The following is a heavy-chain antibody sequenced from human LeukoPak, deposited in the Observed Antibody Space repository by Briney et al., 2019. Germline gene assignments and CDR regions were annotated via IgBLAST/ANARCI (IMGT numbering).Heavy chain of an antibody. CDR1: GFTFSSYS. D-gene: IGHD5-24*01. Sequence: GRSLGLSCAASGFTFSSYSMNWVRQAPGKGLEWVSSISSSSSYIYYADSVKGRFTISRDNAKNSLYLQMNSLRAEDTAVYYCARDVEMATFYAFDIWGQGTMVTVSS. CDR3: ARDVEMATFYAFDI. J-gene: IGHJ3*02. V-gene: IGHV3-21*01. CDR2: ISSSSSYI.